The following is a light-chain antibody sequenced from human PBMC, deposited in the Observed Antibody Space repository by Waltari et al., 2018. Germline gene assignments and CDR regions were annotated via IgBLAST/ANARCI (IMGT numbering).Light chain of an antibody. CDR1: QTINKY. CDR3: QQYNTYPT. V-gene: IGKV1-5*03. Sequence: DIQMTQSPSSLSASVGDRVTITCRASQTINKYLNWYQQKPGKAPKLLIYKASSLGSGVPSRFSGSGSGTEFTLTISSLQPDDFATYYCQQYNTYPTFGQGTRLEIK. CDR2: KAS. J-gene: IGKJ5*01.